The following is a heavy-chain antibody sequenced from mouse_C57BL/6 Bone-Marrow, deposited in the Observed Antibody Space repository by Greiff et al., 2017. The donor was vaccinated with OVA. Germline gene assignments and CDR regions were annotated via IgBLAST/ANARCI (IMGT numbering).Heavy chain of an antibody. D-gene: IGHD1-1*01. J-gene: IGHJ4*01. CDR1: GYTFTGYW. CDR2: ILPGSGST. V-gene: IGHV1-9*01. Sequence: QVQLQQSGAELMKPGASVKLSCKATGYTFTGYWIEWVKQRPGHGLEWIGEILPGSGSTNYNEKFKGKATFTADTSSNTAYMKLSSLTTEDSAIYYCARFLITTVVATDYYAMDYWGQGTSVTVSS. CDR3: ARFLITTVVATDYYAMDY.